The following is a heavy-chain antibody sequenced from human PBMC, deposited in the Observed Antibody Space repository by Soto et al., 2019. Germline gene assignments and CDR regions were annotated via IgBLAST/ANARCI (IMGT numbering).Heavy chain of an antibody. CDR1: GFIFNTYW. Sequence: GGSLRLSCAASGFIFNTYWMHWVRQAPGKGLVWVSRINSDGSTTAYADSVKGRFTISRDNAKNTLYLQMNSLRAEDTALYYCAREYYYYYIDVWGKGTTVTVSS. J-gene: IGHJ6*03. CDR3: AREYYYYYIDV. CDR2: INSDGSTT. V-gene: IGHV3-74*01.